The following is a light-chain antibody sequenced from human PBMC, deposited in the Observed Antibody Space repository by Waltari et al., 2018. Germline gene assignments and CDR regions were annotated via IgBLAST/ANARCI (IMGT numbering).Light chain of an antibody. CDR2: DVS. J-gene: IGLJ2*01. V-gene: IGLV2-14*03. Sequence: QSALTQPASVSGSLGQSITISCPGTSSDVGGYNYVSWYQQHPGKAPKLMISDVSNRPSGVSNRFSGSKSGNTASLTISGLQAEDEADYYCSSYISSSTLELFGGGTSLTVL. CDR3: SSYISSSTLEL. CDR1: SSDVGGYNY.